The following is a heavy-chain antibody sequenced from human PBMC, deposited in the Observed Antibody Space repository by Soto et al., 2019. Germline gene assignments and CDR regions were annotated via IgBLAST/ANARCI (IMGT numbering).Heavy chain of an antibody. CDR3: AGGWYDYYYYGMDV. D-gene: IGHD6-19*01. CDR2: MNPNSGNT. Sequence: GASGEVSCQASGYTFPRYDINWVRQATGQGLEWMGWMNPNSGNTGYAQKFQGRVTMTRNTSISTAYMELSSLRSEDTAVYYCAGGWYDYYYYGMDVWGQGTTVTVSS. J-gene: IGHJ6*02. CDR1: GYTFPRYD. V-gene: IGHV1-8*01.